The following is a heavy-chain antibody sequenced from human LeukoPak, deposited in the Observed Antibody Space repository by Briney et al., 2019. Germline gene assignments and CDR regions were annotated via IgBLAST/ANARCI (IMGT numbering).Heavy chain of an antibody. V-gene: IGHV3-23*01. CDR3: AKVMAGAHAFDI. J-gene: IGHJ3*02. Sequence: GGSLRLSCAASGFTFSSYAMSWVRQAPGKGLEWVSAISGSGGSTYYADSVKGRFTISRDNSKNTLYLQMNSLRGEDTAVYYCAKVMAGAHAFDIWGQGTMVTVSS. CDR1: GFTFSSYA. CDR2: ISGSGGST. D-gene: IGHD1-26*01.